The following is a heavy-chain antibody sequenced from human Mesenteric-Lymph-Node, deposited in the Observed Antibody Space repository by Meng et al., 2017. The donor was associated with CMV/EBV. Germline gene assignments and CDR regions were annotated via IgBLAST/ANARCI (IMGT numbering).Heavy chain of an antibody. V-gene: IGHV4-34*01. Sequence: ELHHGGEWLLQPSVTLSVTIAVYGGSFSGYYWNWIRQSPEKGLEWIGEINHSGSTTYNPSFTSRIIISVDTSTNQISLNMSSVTAADTAVYYCARGSSYDILTGYFDYWGQGALVTVSS. J-gene: IGHJ4*02. CDR3: ARGSSYDILTGYFDY. CDR2: INHSGST. CDR1: GGSFSGYY. D-gene: IGHD3-9*01.